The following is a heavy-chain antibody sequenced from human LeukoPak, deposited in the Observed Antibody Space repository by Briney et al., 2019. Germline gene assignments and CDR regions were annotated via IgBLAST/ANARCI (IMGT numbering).Heavy chain of an antibody. CDR3: ARDSPRYGY. CDR2: IWYDGSNK. V-gene: IGHV3-33*01. D-gene: IGHD4-17*01. Sequence: GGSLRLSCAASGFTFSSYGMHWVRQAPGTGLEWVAVIWYDGSNKYYADSVKGRFTISRDDSKSTLYLQMNSLRAEDTAVYYCARDSPRYGYWGQGTLVTVSS. J-gene: IGHJ4*02. CDR1: GFTFSSYG.